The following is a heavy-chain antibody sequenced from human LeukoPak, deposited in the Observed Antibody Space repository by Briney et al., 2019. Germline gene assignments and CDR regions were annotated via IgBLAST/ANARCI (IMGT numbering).Heavy chain of an antibody. J-gene: IGHJ4*02. V-gene: IGHV3-23*01. CDR2: ISGSDDGT. CDR1: GFTFSTYA. Sequence: GGSLRLSCAASGFTFSTYAMSWVRQIPGKGLEWVSAISGSDDGTYYADSVKGRFTISRDNSKNTLFLQMHSLRPEDTALYYCAKGLGYYSDYWGQGTLVTVSS. CDR3: AKGLGYYSDY. D-gene: IGHD1-26*01.